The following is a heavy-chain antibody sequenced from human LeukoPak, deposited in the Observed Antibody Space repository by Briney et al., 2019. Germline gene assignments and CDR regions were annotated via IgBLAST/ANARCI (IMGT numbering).Heavy chain of an antibody. Sequence: PSETLSLTFAVYGASFSGYYWSWIRQPPGKWLEWVGEINHSGSTNYNPSLMSRVTISVNTYKTQFFLKLSSVTAADKAVYYCASQVVTLGPDAFDIWGQGTMVTVSS. CDR2: INHSGST. V-gene: IGHV4-34*01. D-gene: IGHD4-23*01. CDR3: ASQVVTLGPDAFDI. J-gene: IGHJ3*02. CDR1: GASFSGYY.